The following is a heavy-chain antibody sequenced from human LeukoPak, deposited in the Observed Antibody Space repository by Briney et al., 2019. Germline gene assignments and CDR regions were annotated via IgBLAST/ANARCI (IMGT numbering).Heavy chain of an antibody. D-gene: IGHD3-10*01. CDR1: GGSISGYY. Sequence: SETLSLTCTVSGGSISGYYWSWIRQPPGKGLEWIGEINHSGSTNYNPSLKSRVTISVDTSKNQFSLKLSSVTAADTAVYYCARLRPRITMVRGVMSLDYWGQGTLVTVSS. J-gene: IGHJ4*02. V-gene: IGHV4-34*01. CDR2: INHSGST. CDR3: ARLRPRITMVRGVMSLDY.